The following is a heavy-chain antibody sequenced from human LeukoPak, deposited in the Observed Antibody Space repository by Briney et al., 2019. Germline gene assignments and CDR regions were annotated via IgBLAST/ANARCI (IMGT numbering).Heavy chain of an antibody. D-gene: IGHD5-12*01. CDR3: ARSKFGYDDAFDI. V-gene: IGHV1-8*01. J-gene: IGHJ3*02. Sequence: ASVKVSCKASGYTFTSYDINWVRQATGQGLEWMGWMNPNSGNTGYAQKFQGRVTMTRNTSISTAYMELSSLRTEDTAVYYCARSKFGYDDAFDIWGQGTMVTVSS. CDR1: GYTFTSYD. CDR2: MNPNSGNT.